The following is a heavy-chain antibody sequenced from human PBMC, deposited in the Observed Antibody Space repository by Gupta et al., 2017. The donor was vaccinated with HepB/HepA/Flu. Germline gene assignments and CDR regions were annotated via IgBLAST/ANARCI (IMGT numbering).Heavy chain of an antibody. CDR1: GFTVSSNY. D-gene: IGHD3-22*01. CDR2: IYSGGTT. V-gene: IGHV3-53*01. J-gene: IGHJ4*02. Sequence: EVQLVESGRGLIQPGGSLRLSCAASGFTVSSNYMSWVRQAPGKGLEWISVIYSGGTTRYADSVKDRFTISRDNSKNTLYLQMNSLRAEDTAVYYCARDKGYNGYYLYDYWGQGTLVTVSS. CDR3: ARDKGYNGYYLYDY.